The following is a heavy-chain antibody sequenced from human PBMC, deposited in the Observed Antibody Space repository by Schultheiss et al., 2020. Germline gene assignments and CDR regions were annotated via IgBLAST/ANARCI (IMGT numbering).Heavy chain of an antibody. CDR1: GFTVSSNY. Sequence: GGSLRLSCAASGFTVSSNYMSWVRQAPGKGLEWVGRIKSKTDGGTTDYAAPVKGRFTISRDDSKNTLYLQMNSLKTEDTAVYYCAKDLGVAAAGTFGWFDPWGQGTLVTVSS. J-gene: IGHJ5*02. CDR3: AKDLGVAAAGTFGWFDP. CDR2: IKSKTDGGTT. V-gene: IGHV3-15*01. D-gene: IGHD6-13*01.